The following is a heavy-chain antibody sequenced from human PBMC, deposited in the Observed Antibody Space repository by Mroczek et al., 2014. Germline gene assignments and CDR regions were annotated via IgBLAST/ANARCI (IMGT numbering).Heavy chain of an antibody. CDR2: IYPGDSDT. V-gene: IGHV5-51*03. D-gene: IGHD3-22*01. Sequence: EVQLVESGAEVKKPEESLKISCKGSGYSFTSYWIGWVRQMPGKGLEWMGIIYPGDSDTRYSPSFQGQVTISADKSISTAYLQWSSLKASDTAMYYCATTYADMIDYYDSSGRNWYFDLWGPWHP. CDR3: ATTYADMIDYYDSSGRNWYFDL. J-gene: IGHJ2*01. CDR1: GYSFTSYW.